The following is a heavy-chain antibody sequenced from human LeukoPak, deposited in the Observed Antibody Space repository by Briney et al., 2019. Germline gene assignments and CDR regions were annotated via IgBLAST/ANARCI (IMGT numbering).Heavy chain of an antibody. Sequence: SETLSLTCTVSGGSISSSSYYWGWIRQPPVKGLEWIGSIYYSGSTYYNPSLKSRVTISVDTSKNQFSLKLSSVTAADTAVYYCARYGDYPFDYWGQGTLVTVSS. J-gene: IGHJ4*02. D-gene: IGHD4-17*01. V-gene: IGHV4-39*01. CDR2: IYYSGST. CDR3: ARYGDYPFDY. CDR1: GGSISSSSYY.